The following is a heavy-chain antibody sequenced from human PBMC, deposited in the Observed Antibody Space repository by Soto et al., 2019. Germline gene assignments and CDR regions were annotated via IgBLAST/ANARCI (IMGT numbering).Heavy chain of an antibody. V-gene: IGHV1-69*08. CDR1: GGTFSNSP. Sequence: QVQLAQSGAELRKPGSAVKLSCKACGGTFSNSPISWVRQIPGQGPEWMGRIIPSPARTIYSRKFRGRVTLTADKSTQTVYMTLSSLTTEDSGVYYCARDQVGASSFDYWGQGTRVTVSS. J-gene: IGHJ4*02. CDR3: ARDQVGASSFDY. CDR2: IIPSPART. D-gene: IGHD1-26*01.